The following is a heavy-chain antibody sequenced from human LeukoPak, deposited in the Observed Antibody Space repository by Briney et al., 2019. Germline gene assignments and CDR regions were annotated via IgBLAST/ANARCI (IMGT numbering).Heavy chain of an antibody. CDR1: GWSFSGYF. CDR2: INHRGST. CDR3: ARSRDSRGDPNPFRP. D-gene: IGHD3-22*01. J-gene: IGHJ5*02. Sequence: SETLSLTCAVYGWSFSGYFWSWIRQPPGKGLEWIAEINHRGSTNYNPSLKSRVIISGDTSKSQFSLKLSPVTAADTAVYYCARSRDSRGDPNPFRPWGQGALVTVSS. V-gene: IGHV4-34*01.